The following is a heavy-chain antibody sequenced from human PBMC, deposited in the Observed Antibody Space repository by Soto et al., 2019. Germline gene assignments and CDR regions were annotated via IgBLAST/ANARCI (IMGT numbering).Heavy chain of an antibody. CDR3: AGGGSSSVDYYGMGV. J-gene: IGHJ6*01. CDR2: ISAYNGNT. CDR1: GYTFTSYG. D-gene: IGHD6-6*01. V-gene: IGHV1-18*01. Sequence: QVQLVQSGAEVKKPGASVKVSCKASGYTFTSYGISWVRQAPGQGLEWMGWISAYNGNTNYAQKLQGRVTMTTDTYTSTADMELRSLRSDDTAVYYCAGGGSSSVDYYGMGVWGQGTTVTVSS.